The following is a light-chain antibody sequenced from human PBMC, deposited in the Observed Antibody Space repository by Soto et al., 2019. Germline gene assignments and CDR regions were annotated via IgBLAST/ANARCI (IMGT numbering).Light chain of an antibody. CDR3: QTWGTGIVV. J-gene: IGLJ3*02. CDR2: LNSDGSH. Sequence: QAVLTQSPSASASLGASVKLTCTLSSGHSRYAIAWHQQQPEKGPRYLMKLNSDGSHSKGDGIPDRFSGSSSGAERYLTISSVQSEDEADYYCQTWGTGIVVFGGGTKVTVL. CDR1: SGHSRYA. V-gene: IGLV4-69*01.